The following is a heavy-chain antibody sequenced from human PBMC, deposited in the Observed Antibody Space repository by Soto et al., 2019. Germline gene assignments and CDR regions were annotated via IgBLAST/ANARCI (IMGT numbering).Heavy chain of an antibody. CDR3: ARDYYGSGSYYSGPYYYYMDV. V-gene: IGHV4-34*01. CDR2: INHSGST. CDR1: GGSFSGYY. Sequence: PSETLSLTCAVYGGSFSGYYWSWIRQPPGKGLEWIGEINHSGSTNYNPSLKSRVTISVDTSKNQFSLKLSSVTAADTAVYYCARDYYGSGSYYSGPYYYYMDVWGKGTTVTVSS. J-gene: IGHJ6*03. D-gene: IGHD3-10*01.